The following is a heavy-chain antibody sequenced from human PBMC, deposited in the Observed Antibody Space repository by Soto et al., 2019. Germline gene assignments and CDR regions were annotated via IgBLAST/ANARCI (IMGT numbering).Heavy chain of an antibody. Sequence: SETLSLTCTVSGGSISSYYWSWIRQPPGKGLEWIGYIYYSGSTNYNPSLKSRVTISIDTSKNQFSLKLSSVTAADTAVYYCARKNYHILWGDWFDPWGQGTLVTVSS. V-gene: IGHV4-59*01. CDR1: GGSISSYY. CDR3: ARKNYHILWGDWFDP. CDR2: IYYSGST. D-gene: IGHD3-9*01. J-gene: IGHJ5*02.